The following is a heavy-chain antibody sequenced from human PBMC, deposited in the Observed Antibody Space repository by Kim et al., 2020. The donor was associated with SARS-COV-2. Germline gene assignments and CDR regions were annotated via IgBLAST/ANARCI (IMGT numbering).Heavy chain of an antibody. J-gene: IGHJ5*02. CDR3: AREEGYYDSSGYHNWFDP. V-gene: IGHV1-69*13. D-gene: IGHD3-22*01. CDR1: GGTFSSYA. CDR2: IIPIFGTA. Sequence: SVKVSCKASGGTFSSYAISWVRQAPGQGLEWMGGIIPIFGTANYAQKFQGRVTITADESTSTAYMELSSLRSEDTAVYYCAREEGYYDSSGYHNWFDPWGQGTLVTVSS.